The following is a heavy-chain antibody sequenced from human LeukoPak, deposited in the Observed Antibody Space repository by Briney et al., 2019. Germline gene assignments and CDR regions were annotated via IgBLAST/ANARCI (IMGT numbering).Heavy chain of an antibody. D-gene: IGHD2-21*02. CDR2: MNPNSGNT. Sequence: GASVKVSCKASGYTFTRYDINWVRQATGQGLEWMGWMNPNSGNTGYAQKFQGRVTMTRNTSISTAYMELSSLRSEDTAVYYCARGDFSYYYYGMDVWGQGTTVTVSS. J-gene: IGHJ6*02. CDR1: GYTFTRYD. V-gene: IGHV1-8*01. CDR3: ARGDFSYYYYGMDV.